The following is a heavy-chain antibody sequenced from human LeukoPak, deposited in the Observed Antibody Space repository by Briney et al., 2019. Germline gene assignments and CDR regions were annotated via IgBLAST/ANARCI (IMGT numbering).Heavy chain of an antibody. CDR3: ARHHYYDSSGYVYGMDV. Sequence: GESLKNSCKGSGYSFTSYWIGWVRQMPGKGLEWMGIIYPGDSDTRYSPSFQGQVTISADKSISTAYLQWSSLKASDTAMYYCARHHYYDSSGYVYGMDVWGQGTTVTVSS. J-gene: IGHJ6*02. CDR1: GYSFTSYW. V-gene: IGHV5-51*01. D-gene: IGHD3-22*01. CDR2: IYPGDSDT.